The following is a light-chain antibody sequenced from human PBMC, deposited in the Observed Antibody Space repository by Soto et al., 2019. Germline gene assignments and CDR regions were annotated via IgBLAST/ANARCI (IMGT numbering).Light chain of an antibody. CDR2: DAS. J-gene: IGKJ1*01. V-gene: IGKV3-11*01. Sequence: EIVLTQSPATLSLSPGERATLSCRASPSVSSYLAWYQQKPGQAPSLLIYDASNRATGIPARFSGSGSGTDFTLTISSLEPEDFAVYYCQQRSNWPRTFGQGTKVEIK. CDR1: PSVSSY. CDR3: QQRSNWPRT.